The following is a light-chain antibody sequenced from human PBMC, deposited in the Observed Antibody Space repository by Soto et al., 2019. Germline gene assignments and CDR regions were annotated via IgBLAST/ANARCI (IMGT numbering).Light chain of an antibody. CDR2: EGS. V-gene: IGLV2-23*01. J-gene: IGLJ2*01. Sequence: QSVLTQPASVSGSPGQSITISCTGTSGDVGSYNLVSRYQQHPGKAPKLMIYEGSKRPSGVSNRFSGSKSGNTASLTISGLQAEDEADYHCCSYAGSSTLGVFGGGTKLTVL. CDR1: SGDVGSYNL. CDR3: CSYAGSSTLGV.